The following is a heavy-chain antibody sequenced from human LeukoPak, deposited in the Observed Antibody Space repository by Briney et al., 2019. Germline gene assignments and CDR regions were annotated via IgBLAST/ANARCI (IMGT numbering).Heavy chain of an antibody. CDR2: INPNSGGT. V-gene: IGHV1-2*02. J-gene: IGHJ5*02. Sequence: ASVKVSFKASGYTFTGYYMHWVRQAPGQGGEWMGWINPNSGGTNYAQKFQGRVTMTRDTSISTAYMELSRLRSDDTAVYYCARDIVVVVAAENWFDPWGQGTLVTVSS. CDR1: GYTFTGYY. CDR3: ARDIVVVVAAENWFDP. D-gene: IGHD2-15*01.